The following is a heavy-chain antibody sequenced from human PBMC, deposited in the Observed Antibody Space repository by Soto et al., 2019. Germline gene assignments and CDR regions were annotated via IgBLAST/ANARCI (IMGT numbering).Heavy chain of an antibody. J-gene: IGHJ6*02. V-gene: IGHV3-33*01. CDR2: IWYDGSHE. Sequence: QVQLVESGGGVVQSGRSLRLSCAASDFTFSNYAMHWVRQAPGKGLAWVAVIWYDGSHEYYADSVKGRFTISRDNSKNTLYLQMNSLRAEDTAVYYCARGGYCSDASCRHYSYYGMDVWGLGTTVTVSS. CDR3: ARGGYCSDASCRHYSYYGMDV. CDR1: DFTFSNYA. D-gene: IGHD2-15*01.